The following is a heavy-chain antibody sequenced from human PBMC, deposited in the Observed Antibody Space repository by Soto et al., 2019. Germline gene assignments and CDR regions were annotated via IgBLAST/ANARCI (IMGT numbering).Heavy chain of an antibody. V-gene: IGHV3-11*01. CDR2: ISSGGSFI. Sequence: GGSLRLSCAASGFTFSDYYMSWIRQAPGKGLEYISYISSGGSFIYYADSVKGRFTISRDTAKTSLYLQMDSLRAEDTALYYCARHRYYEGSVPGYGMDVWGQGTTVTVSS. CDR3: ARHRYYEGSVPGYGMDV. D-gene: IGHD3-16*01. J-gene: IGHJ6*02. CDR1: GFTFSDYY.